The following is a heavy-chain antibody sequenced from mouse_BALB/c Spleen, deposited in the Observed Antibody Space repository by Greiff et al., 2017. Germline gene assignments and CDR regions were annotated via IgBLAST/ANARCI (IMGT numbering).Heavy chain of an antibody. CDR3: AKITSFAD. Sequence: VQLQESGAELAKPGASVKMSCKASGYTFTSYWMHWVNQRPGQGLEWIGYINPSTGYTEYNQKFKDKATLTADKSSSTAYMQLSSLTSEDSAVYYCAKITSFADWGQGTLVTVSA. CDR2: INPSTGYT. V-gene: IGHV1-7*01. CDR1: GYTFTSYW. J-gene: IGHJ3*01.